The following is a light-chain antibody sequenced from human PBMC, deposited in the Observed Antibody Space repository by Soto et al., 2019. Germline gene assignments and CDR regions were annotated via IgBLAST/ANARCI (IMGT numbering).Light chain of an antibody. V-gene: IGKV3-20*01. J-gene: IGKJ1*01. Sequence: EIVLTQSPGTLSLSPGERATLSCRTSQCVSSSYLAWYQQKPGQAPRLLIYGASSRATGIPDRFSGSGSGTDFTLTISILEPEDFAVYYCQQYGRSWWTFGQGTKVEIK. CDR1: QCVSSSY. CDR2: GAS. CDR3: QQYGRSWWT.